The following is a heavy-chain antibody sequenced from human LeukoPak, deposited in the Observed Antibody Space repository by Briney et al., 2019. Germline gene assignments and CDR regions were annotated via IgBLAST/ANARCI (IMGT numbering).Heavy chain of an antibody. V-gene: IGHV1-18*01. CDR1: GYTFSSYG. Sequence: ASVKVSCKASGYTFSSYGISWVRQDPGQGLEWMGWIATYNGKTKYAEKVQGRVTMTTDTSTTTAYMELRTLRSDDTAVYYCARDMVGLAADGNWFDPWGQGTLVTVSS. CDR3: ARDMVGLAADGNWFDP. J-gene: IGHJ5*02. CDR2: IATYNGKT. D-gene: IGHD6-13*01.